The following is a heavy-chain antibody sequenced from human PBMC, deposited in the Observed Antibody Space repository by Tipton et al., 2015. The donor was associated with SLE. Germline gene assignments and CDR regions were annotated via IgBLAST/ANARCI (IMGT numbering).Heavy chain of an antibody. V-gene: IGHV7-4-1*02. CDR1: GYTFTSHP. J-gene: IGHJ4*02. CDR3: ARVPSGSGSSVDY. D-gene: IGHD6-6*01. CDR2: INTNTGNP. Sequence: QVQLVQSGSELKKPGASVKVSCKASGYTFTSHPLHWVRQAPGQGLEWMGWINTNTGNPTFAQGFTGRFVFSSDTSVSTAFLQISSLKTEDTAVYYCARVPSGSGSSVDYWGQGTLVTVSS.